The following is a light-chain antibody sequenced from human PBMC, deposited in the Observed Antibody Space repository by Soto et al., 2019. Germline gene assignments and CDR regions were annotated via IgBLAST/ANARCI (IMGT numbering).Light chain of an antibody. V-gene: IGKV3-15*01. CDR3: QQYNNWPPVT. CDR1: QSVSSF. Sequence: EIVLTQSPAILSLSPGERANLSCRASQSVSSFLAWYQQRPGQAPRLLIYDASTRATGIPARFSGSGSGTEFTLTISSLQSEDFAVYYCQQYNNWPPVTFGQGTKMDIK. J-gene: IGKJ1*01. CDR2: DAS.